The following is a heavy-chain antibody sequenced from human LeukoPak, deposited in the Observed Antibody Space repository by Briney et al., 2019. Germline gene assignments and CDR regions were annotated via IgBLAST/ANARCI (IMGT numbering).Heavy chain of an antibody. Sequence: GGSLRLSCAAAGFSFSNYDFNWVRQAPGKGLEWTSYISPSGTTMYYADSVKGRFTISKDNAKNSVYLQMNSLRVEDTAVYYCARESLLFASRGGQFDYWGQGTLVTVSS. CDR2: ISPSGTTM. J-gene: IGHJ4*02. CDR1: GFSFSNYD. D-gene: IGHD2-21*01. CDR3: ARESLLFASRGGQFDY. V-gene: IGHV3-48*03.